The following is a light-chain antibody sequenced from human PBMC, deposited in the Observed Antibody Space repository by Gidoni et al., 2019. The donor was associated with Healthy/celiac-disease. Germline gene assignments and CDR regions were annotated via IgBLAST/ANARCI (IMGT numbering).Light chain of an antibody. CDR2: SNN. J-gene: IGLJ3*02. CDR1: SSNIGSNT. Sequence: QSVLTQPPSASGTPGQGVTISCSGSSSNIGSNTVNWYQQLPGTAHKLLIYSNNQRPSGVPDRFSGSKSGTSASLAISGLQSEDEGDYYCAAWDDSLNGWVFGGGTKLTVL. V-gene: IGLV1-44*01. CDR3: AAWDDSLNGWV.